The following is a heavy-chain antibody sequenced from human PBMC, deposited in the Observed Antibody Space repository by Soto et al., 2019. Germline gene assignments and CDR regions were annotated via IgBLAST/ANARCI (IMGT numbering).Heavy chain of an antibody. Sequence: GGSLRLSCAASGFIFSDFQLNWVRQAPGRGLEWLSSITGTSAFTHYADSIEGRFTISRDNPKNLLLLQMDNLRPEDTAVYYCARDNLACKGAFHXWGQVTLVTVSX. J-gene: IGHJ5*02. CDR3: ARDNLACKGAFHX. CDR2: ITGTSAFT. V-gene: IGHV3-21*01. D-gene: IGHD6-19*01. CDR1: GFIFSDFQ.